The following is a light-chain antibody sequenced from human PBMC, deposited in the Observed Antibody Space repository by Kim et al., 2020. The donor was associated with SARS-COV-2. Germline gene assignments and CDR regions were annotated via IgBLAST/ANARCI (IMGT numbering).Light chain of an antibody. CDR1: QSVREW. J-gene: IGKJ2*01. CDR3: QQYSEYSYT. Sequence: ASVGDRVTITCRASQSVREWLAWYQQKPGKAPGLLIYTASNLEAGVPSRFSGSGSGTEFTLTIDSLRPEDFATYYCQQYSEYSYTFGQGTKLEI. CDR2: TAS. V-gene: IGKV1-5*03.